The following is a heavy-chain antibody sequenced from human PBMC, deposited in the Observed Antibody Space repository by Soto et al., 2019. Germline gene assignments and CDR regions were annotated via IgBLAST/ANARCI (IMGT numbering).Heavy chain of an antibody. Sequence: GGSLSLSCAASGFTFSNYGMHWVRQAPGKGLEWVAVISYDGSNKYYADSVKGRFTISRDNSKNTLYLQMNSLRTEDTAVYYCAKSWDEWLFSDWGQGTRVTVSS. V-gene: IGHV3-30*18. CDR1: GFTFSNYG. J-gene: IGHJ4*02. CDR2: ISYDGSNK. CDR3: AKSWDEWLFSD. D-gene: IGHD3-3*01.